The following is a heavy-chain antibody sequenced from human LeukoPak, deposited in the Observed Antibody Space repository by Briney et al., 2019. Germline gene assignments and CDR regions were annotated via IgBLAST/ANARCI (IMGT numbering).Heavy chain of an antibody. CDR1: GYTFTSYA. V-gene: IGHV1-3*01. CDR3: ARDNDCSSTSCYVGFDY. D-gene: IGHD2-2*01. CDR2: INAGNGNT. J-gene: IGHJ4*02. Sequence: ASVKVSCKASGYTFTSYAMHWVRQAPGQRLEWMGWINAGNGNTKYSQKFQGRVTITRDTSASTAYMELSSLRSEDTAVYYCARDNDCSSTSCYVGFDYWGQGTLVTVSS.